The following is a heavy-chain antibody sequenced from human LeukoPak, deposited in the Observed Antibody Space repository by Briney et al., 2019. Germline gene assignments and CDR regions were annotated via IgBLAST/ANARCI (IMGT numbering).Heavy chain of an antibody. V-gene: IGHV3-30*02. Sequence: GGSLRLSCAASGFTFSSYGMHWVRQAPGKGLEWVAFIRYDGSNKYYADSVKGRFTISRDNSKNTLYLQMNSLRAEDTAVYYCAKAKWMVRGVINYFDYWGQGTLVTVSS. CDR1: GFTFSSYG. CDR2: IRYDGSNK. D-gene: IGHD3-10*01. CDR3: AKAKWMVRGVINYFDY. J-gene: IGHJ4*02.